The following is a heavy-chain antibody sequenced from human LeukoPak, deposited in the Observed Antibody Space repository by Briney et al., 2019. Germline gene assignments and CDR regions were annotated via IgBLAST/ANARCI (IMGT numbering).Heavy chain of an antibody. J-gene: IGHJ6*03. CDR2: VIPIFGTA. CDR3: ARDHRDYYYMDV. D-gene: IGHD3-10*01. V-gene: IGHV1-69*06. CDR1: GGTFSNYS. Sequence: GASVKVSCKVSGGTFSNYSISWVRQAPGQRLEWMGGVIPIFGTANYAQKFQGRVTITADKSTSTAYMELSSLRSEDTAVYYCARDHRDYYYMDVWGKGTTVTVSS.